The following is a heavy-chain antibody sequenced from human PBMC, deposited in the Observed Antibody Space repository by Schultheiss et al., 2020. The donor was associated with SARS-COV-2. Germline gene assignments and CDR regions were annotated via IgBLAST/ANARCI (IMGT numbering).Heavy chain of an antibody. D-gene: IGHD1-26*01. CDR2: INHSGST. J-gene: IGHJ4*02. V-gene: IGHV4-31*03. Sequence: LRLSCTVSGGSISSGGYYWSWIRQHPGKGLEWIGEINHSGSTNYNPSLKSRVTISVDTSKNQFSLKLSSVTAADTAVYYCARGPKTLVGASLDWGQGTLVTVSS. CDR3: ARGPKTLVGASLD. CDR1: GGSISSGGYY.